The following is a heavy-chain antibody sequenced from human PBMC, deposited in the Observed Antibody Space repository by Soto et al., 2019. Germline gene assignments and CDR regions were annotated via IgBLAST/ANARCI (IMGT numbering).Heavy chain of an antibody. J-gene: IGHJ6*02. Sequence: SETLSLTCTVSGGSISSGDYFWSWIRQSPGKGLEWIGYISSIGSTYYNPSLKSRVSVSRDTSKNQFSLKLSSVTTTDTAVYYGARGLVISPYYHHGMDVWGQGTTVPVSS. CDR2: ISSIGST. CDR3: ARGLVISPYYHHGMDV. CDR1: GGSISSGDYF. D-gene: IGHD3-9*01. V-gene: IGHV4-30-4*01.